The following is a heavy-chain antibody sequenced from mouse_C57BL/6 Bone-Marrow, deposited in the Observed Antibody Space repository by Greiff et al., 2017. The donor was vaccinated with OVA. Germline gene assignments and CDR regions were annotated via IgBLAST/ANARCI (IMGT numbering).Heavy chain of an antibody. Sequence: VQLQQPGAELVRPGSSVKLSCKASGYTFTSYWMDWVKQRPGQGLEWIGNIYPSDSETHYNQKFKDKATLTVDKSSSTAYMQLSSLTSEDSAVYYCARDLLLRAWFAYRGQGTLGNGSA. V-gene: IGHV1-61*01. CDR1: GYTFTSYW. CDR3: ARDLLLRAWFAY. D-gene: IGHD1-1*01. J-gene: IGHJ3*01. CDR2: IYPSDSET.